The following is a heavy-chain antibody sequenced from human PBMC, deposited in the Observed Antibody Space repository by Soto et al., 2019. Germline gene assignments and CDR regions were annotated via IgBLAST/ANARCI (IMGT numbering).Heavy chain of an antibody. V-gene: IGHV1-2*02. CDR2: IKPLSGET. CDR1: GYSFTGYY. CDR3: ARKTLNALFGD. D-gene: IGHD3-3*01. Sequence: QVQLVQSGAEVRKPGASVKVSCKTSGYSFTGYYIHWVRQDPGQGLEWMGWIKPLSGETHYAQKFQGRVSMTRNTSMSTAYMELTSLRFDDTALYYCARKTLNALFGDWGQGTLVTVSS. J-gene: IGHJ1*01.